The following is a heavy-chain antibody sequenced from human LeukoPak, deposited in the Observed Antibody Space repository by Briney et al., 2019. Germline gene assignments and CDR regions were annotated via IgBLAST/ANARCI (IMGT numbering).Heavy chain of an antibody. CDR1: GYTFSDYW. V-gene: IGHV5-51*01. CDR3: ATQPPNYDSIGYYFFGH. J-gene: IGHJ4*01. D-gene: IGHD3-22*01. Sequence: KPGESLKISCQTSGYTFSDYWIGWVRQMPGKGLEWMGIVYPRDSDTKYSPSFQGQVVISVDKSINTAYLQWSSLKASDTATYCATQPPNYDSIGYYFFGHWGQGTLVTVSP. CDR2: VYPRDSDT.